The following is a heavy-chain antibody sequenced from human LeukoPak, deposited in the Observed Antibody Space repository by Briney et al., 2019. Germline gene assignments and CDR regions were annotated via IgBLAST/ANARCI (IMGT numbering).Heavy chain of an antibody. CDR1: GFTFSSYS. CDR3: ARGDQLLFDAFDI. D-gene: IGHD2-2*01. CDR2: ISSSSSTI. Sequence: GGSLRLSCAASGFTFSSYSMNWVRQAPGKGLEWVSYISSSSSTIYYADSVKGRFTISRDNAKNTLYLQMGGLRVEDMAVYYCARGDQLLFDAFDIWGQGTMVTVSS. J-gene: IGHJ3*02. V-gene: IGHV3-48*01.